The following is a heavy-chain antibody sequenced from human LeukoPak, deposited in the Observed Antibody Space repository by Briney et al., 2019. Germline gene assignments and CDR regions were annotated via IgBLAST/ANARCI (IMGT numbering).Heavy chain of an antibody. Sequence: GGSLRLSCAASGFTFSSYAMSWVRQAPGKGLEWVSAISGSGGSTYYADSVKGRFTISRDNSKNTLYLQMNSLRAEDTAVYYCAKSGGDYYGSGSYFPKDAFDIWGQGTMVTVSS. CDR2: ISGSGGST. J-gene: IGHJ3*02. CDR3: AKSGGDYYGSGSYFPKDAFDI. D-gene: IGHD3-10*01. CDR1: GFTFSSYA. V-gene: IGHV3-23*01.